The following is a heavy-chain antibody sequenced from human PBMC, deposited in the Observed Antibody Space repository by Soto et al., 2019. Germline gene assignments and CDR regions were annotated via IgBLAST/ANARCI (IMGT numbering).Heavy chain of an antibody. Sequence: GESLKISCAASGFTFSNAWMSWVRQAPGKGLEWVGRIKSKTDGGTTDYAAPVKGRFTISRDDSKNTLYLQMNSLKTEDTAVYYCVGLAARPVRYYYYYMDVWGKGTTVTVSS. D-gene: IGHD6-6*01. CDR3: VGLAARPVRYYYYYMDV. V-gene: IGHV3-15*01. CDR1: GFTFSNAW. J-gene: IGHJ6*03. CDR2: IKSKTDGGTT.